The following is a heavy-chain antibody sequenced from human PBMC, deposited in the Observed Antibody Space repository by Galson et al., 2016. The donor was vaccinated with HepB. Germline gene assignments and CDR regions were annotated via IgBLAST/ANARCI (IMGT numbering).Heavy chain of an antibody. CDR3: AKIGSEYGMDV. CDR2: IWYDGSNK. J-gene: IGHJ6*04. Sequence: SLRLSCAASGFTFSSYGMHWVRQAPGKGLDWVAVIWYDGSNKYYADSVKGRFTISRDNSKNPLYLQMNSLRAEDTAVYYCAKIGSEYGMDVWGKGTTVTVSS. CDR1: GFTFSSYG. D-gene: IGHD3-10*01. V-gene: IGHV3-33*06.